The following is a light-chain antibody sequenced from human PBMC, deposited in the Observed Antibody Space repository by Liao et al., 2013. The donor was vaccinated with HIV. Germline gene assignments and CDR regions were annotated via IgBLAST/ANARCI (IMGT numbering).Light chain of an antibody. V-gene: IGLV3-25*02. CDR2: KDS. J-gene: IGLJ1*01. CDR1: ALSKQY. CDR3: QAWDSSSYV. Sequence: SYELTQPPSVSVSPGQTARITCSGDALSKQYVYWYQQRPGQAPVLVIYKDSERPSGIPERVSGSNSGNTATLTISGTQAMDEADYYCQAWDSSSYVFGTGTKVTVL.